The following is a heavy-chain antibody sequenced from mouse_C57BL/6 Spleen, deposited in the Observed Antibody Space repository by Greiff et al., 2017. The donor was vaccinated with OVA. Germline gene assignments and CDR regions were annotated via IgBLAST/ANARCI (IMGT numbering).Heavy chain of an antibody. CDR1: GYAFSSSW. Sequence: VQLQQPGPELVKPGASVKISCKASGYAFSSSWMNWVKQRPGKGLEWIGRIYPGDGDTNYNGKFKGKATLTADKYYSTAYMPLSSLSSEYSAVYFCASYFYVSSYVRYYAMDYWGQGTSLTVSS. CDR2: IYPGDGDT. V-gene: IGHV1-82*01. J-gene: IGHJ4*01. D-gene: IGHD1-1*01. CDR3: ASYFYVSSYVRYYAMDY.